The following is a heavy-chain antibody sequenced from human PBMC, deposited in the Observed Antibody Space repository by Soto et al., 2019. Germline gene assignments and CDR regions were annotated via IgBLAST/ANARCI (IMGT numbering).Heavy chain of an antibody. J-gene: IGHJ5*02. CDR1: GFTFSSYA. CDR3: AKSLPQATVPYNWFDP. D-gene: IGHD4-17*01. V-gene: IGHV3-23*01. Sequence: HPGGSLRLSCAASGFTFSSYAMSWVRKAPGKGLEWVSAISGSGGSTYYADSVKGRFTISRDNSKNTLYLQMNSLRAEDTAVYYCAKSLPQATVPYNWFDPWGQGTLVTVSS. CDR2: ISGSGGST.